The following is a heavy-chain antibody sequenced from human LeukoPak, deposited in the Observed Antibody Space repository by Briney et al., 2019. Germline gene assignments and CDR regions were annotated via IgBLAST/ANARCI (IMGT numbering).Heavy chain of an antibody. V-gene: IGHV3-33*01. CDR3: ARVVGYCSSTSCYLEY. J-gene: IGHJ4*02. CDR2: IWYDGSNK. D-gene: IGHD2-2*01. CDR1: GFTFSSYG. Sequence: GRSLRLSCAASGFTFSSYGMHWVRQAPGKGLEWVAVIWYDGSNKYYADSVKGRFTISRDNSKNTLYLQMNSLRAEDTAVYYCARVVGYCSSTSCYLEYWGQGTLVTVSS.